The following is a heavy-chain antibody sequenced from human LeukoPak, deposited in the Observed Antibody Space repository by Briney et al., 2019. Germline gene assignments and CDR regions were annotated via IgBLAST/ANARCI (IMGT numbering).Heavy chain of an antibody. CDR3: AKVMPPGRIRFYSYYMDV. CDR1: GFSFSGYG. CDR2: IRYDGSNE. J-gene: IGHJ6*03. D-gene: IGHD2-15*01. V-gene: IGHV3-30*02. Sequence: GGSLRLSCAASGFSFSGYGMHWVRQAPGKGLEWVAFIRYDGSNEYYADSVKGRFTISRDKSKNMLSLQMNGLRVEDTAVYYCAKVMPPGRIRFYSYYMDVWGKGTTVTVS.